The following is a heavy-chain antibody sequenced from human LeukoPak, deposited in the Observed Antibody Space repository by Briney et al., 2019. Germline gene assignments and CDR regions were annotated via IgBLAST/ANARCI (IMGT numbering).Heavy chain of an antibody. V-gene: IGHV1-46*01. J-gene: IGHJ3*02. CDR1: GYTFTSYY. D-gene: IGHD1-1*01. CDR3: ARDLLERRPFDI. CDR2: INPSGGST. Sequence: ASVKVSCKASGYTFTSYYMHWVRPAPGQGLEWMGIINPSGGSTSYAQKFQGRVTMTRDTSTSTVYMELSSLRSEDTAVYYCARDLLERRPFDIWGQGTMVTVSS.